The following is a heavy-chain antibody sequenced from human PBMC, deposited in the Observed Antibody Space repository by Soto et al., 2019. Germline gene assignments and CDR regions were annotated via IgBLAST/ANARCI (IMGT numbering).Heavy chain of an antibody. CDR1: GGTFSSYA. J-gene: IGHJ6*02. CDR3: ARSQGSSTSLDIYYYYYYGMDG. D-gene: IGHD2-2*01. CDR2: IIPISETT. Sequence: QVQLVQSGAEVKKPGSSVKVSCKASGGTFSSYAISWVRQAPGQGLEWMGGIIPISETTNYEQKFQGRVTITADESKSTAYMELRSLRSEDTAVYYCARSQGSSTSLDIYYYYYYGMDGWGQWTTVTVSS. V-gene: IGHV1-69*01.